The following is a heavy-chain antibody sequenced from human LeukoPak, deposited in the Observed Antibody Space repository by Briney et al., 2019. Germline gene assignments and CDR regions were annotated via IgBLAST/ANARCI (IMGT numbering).Heavy chain of an antibody. CDR3: ARIWDTAMAQPFDY. Sequence: ASVKVSCKVSGYTLTELSMHWVRQAPGKGLEWMGGFDPEDGGTIYAQKFQGRVTMTEDTSTDTAYMELSSLRSEDTAVYYCARIWDTAMAQPFDYWGQGTLVTVSS. CDR1: GYTLTELS. J-gene: IGHJ4*02. V-gene: IGHV1-24*01. CDR2: FDPEDGGT. D-gene: IGHD5-18*01.